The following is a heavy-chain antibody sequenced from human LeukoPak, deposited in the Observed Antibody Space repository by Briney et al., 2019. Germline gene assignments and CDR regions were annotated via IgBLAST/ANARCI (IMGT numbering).Heavy chain of an antibody. Sequence: SETLSLTYTVSGGSISSGGYYWSWIRQHPGKGLEWIGYIYYSGSTYYNPSLKSRVTISVDTSKNQFSLKLSSVTAADTAVYYCARVGILTGYLDYWGQGTLVTVSS. J-gene: IGHJ4*02. CDR3: ARVGILTGYLDY. CDR1: GGSISSGGYY. V-gene: IGHV4-31*03. CDR2: IYYSGST. D-gene: IGHD3-9*01.